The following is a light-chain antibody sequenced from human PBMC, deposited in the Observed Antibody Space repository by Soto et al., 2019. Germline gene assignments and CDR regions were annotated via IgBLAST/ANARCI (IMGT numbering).Light chain of an antibody. V-gene: IGKV1-39*01. J-gene: IGKJ2*01. CDR1: QNIDTS. CDR3: HQSYITPPV. CDR2: TTS. Sequence: DVPMPQSPSSLSASVGDRVTITCRASQNIDTSLNWYQQKPGRPPKLLIYTTSRLQSGVPTRFSGSGSGTDFTLTISNLQPEDFATYAYHQSYITPPVFGQGTKVVIK.